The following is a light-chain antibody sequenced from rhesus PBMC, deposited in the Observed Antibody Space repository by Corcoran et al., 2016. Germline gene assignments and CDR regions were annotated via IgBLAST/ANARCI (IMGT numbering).Light chain of an antibody. Sequence: DIQMTQSPSSLSASVGDTVTITCRASQGISSWLAWYQKKPGKAPKLLIYKASSLQSGVQSRLSGSGAGTEFTITISSLQSENFATYYCQQYSSKPRTFGQVTKVEVK. CDR2: KAS. CDR1: QGISSW. J-gene: IGKJ1*01. V-gene: IGKV1-22*01. CDR3: QQYSSKPRT.